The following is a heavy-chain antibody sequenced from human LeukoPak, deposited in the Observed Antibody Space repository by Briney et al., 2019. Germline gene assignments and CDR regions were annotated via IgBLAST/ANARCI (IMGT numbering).Heavy chain of an antibody. CDR2: IYYSGNN. J-gene: IGHJ3*01. V-gene: IGHV4-39*02. CDR1: GRSITSSIYY. Sequence: PSETLSLPCSVSGRSITSSIYYWGWIRQPPGKGLEWIGTIYYSGNNYYNPSIKSRVTISIDTSKKSFSLNLGSVTAADTAMYYCASLRLRRPFDVWGPGTMVIVSS. D-gene: IGHD2-15*01. CDR3: ASLRLRRPFDV.